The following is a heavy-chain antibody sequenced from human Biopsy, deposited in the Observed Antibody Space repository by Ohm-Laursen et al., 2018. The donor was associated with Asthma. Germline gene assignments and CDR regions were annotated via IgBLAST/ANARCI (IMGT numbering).Heavy chain of an antibody. V-gene: IGHV1-18*01. J-gene: IGHJ6*02. CDR2: ISVYNGNT. D-gene: IGHD3-10*01. CDR1: RYTVNSAG. CDR3: ARAVDYSHYYGIDV. Sequence: WKTYRYTVNSAGTTWVRQRRGQGIEWMGWISVYNGNTKVAQRLQDRVTMITDTSTSTAYMELRSLRSDDTAVYFCARAVDYSHYYGIDVWGQGATVTVS.